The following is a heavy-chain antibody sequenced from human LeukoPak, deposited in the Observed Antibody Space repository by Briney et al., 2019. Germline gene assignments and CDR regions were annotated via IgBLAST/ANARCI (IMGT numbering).Heavy chain of an antibody. V-gene: IGHV3-30*02. Sequence: QPGGSLRLSCAASRFTFSSYGKHWVRQTPGKGLEWVAFIRHDGSYQQYADSVKGRFTVSRDNSKDTVYLQMNSLRTEDTAVYYCAKNRDSSDYPRDFDYWGQGTLVTVSS. CDR3: AKNRDSSDYPRDFDY. CDR1: RFTFSSYG. D-gene: IGHD6-19*01. CDR2: IRHDGSYQ. J-gene: IGHJ4*02.